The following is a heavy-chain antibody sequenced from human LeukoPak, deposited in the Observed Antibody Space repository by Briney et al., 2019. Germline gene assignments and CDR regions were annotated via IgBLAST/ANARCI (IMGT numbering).Heavy chain of an antibody. CDR3: ARLVNSSGWYVDC. D-gene: IGHD6-19*01. CDR1: GGSISSYY. CDR2: IYYSGTT. V-gene: IGHV4-59*08. J-gene: IGHJ4*02. Sequence: SETLSLTCTVSGGSISSYYWSWIRQPPGKGLEWIGYIYYSGTTNYNPSLKSRVTISVDTSKSQFSLKLSSVTAADTAVYYCARLVNSSGWYVDCWGQGTLVTVSS.